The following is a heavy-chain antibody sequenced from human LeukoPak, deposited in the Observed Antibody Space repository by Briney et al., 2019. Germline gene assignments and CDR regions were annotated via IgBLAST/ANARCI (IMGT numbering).Heavy chain of an antibody. V-gene: IGHV1-8*01. D-gene: IGHD6-13*01. CDR3: ARQQLVLPYYYGMDV. CDR2: MNPNSGLT. CDR1: GYTFTSYE. J-gene: IGHJ6*02. Sequence: EASVKVSCKASGYTFTSYEINWVRQAPGQGLEWMGWMNPNSGLTAYAQKFQGRVTMTGDTTISTAYMELSSLRSDDTAVYYCARQQLVLPYYYGMDVRGQGTTVTVSS.